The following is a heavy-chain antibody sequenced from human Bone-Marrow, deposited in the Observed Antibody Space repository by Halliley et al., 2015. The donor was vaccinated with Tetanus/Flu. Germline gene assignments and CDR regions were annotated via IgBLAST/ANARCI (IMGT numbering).Heavy chain of an antibody. CDR1: GGSIRSGDYY. D-gene: IGHD3-22*01. Sequence: TLSLTCTVSGGSIRSGDYYWSWIRQHPGKGLEWIGNIYYSGSTYYNPSLKSRVTISVDTSKNQFSLKLSSVTAADTAVYYCARAVVVTTRNFFYYWGQGTLVTVSS. CDR3: ARAVVVTTRNFFYY. V-gene: IGHV4-31*03. CDR2: IYYSGST. J-gene: IGHJ4*02.